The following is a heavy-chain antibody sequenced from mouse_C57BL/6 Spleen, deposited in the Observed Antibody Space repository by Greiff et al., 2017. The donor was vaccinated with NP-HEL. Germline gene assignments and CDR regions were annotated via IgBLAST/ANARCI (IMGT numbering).Heavy chain of an antibody. CDR3: ARHVDSLSYWYFDV. CDR2: ISNLAYSI. Sequence: EVQLVESGGGLVQPGGSLKLSCAASGFTFSDYGMAWVRQAPRKGPEWVAFISNLAYSIYYADTVTGRFTISGENAKNTLYLEMSSLRSEDTAMYYCARHVDSLSYWYFDVWGTGTTVTVSS. J-gene: IGHJ1*03. V-gene: IGHV5-15*01. CDR1: GFTFSDYG. D-gene: IGHD6-1*01.